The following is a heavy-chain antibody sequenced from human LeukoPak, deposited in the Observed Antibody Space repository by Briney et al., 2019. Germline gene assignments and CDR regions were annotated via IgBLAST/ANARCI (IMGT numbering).Heavy chain of an antibody. Sequence: GGSLRLSCAASGFIFSSYDMNWVRQAPGKGLEWVSFISTSSSYIYYADSVKGRFTISRDNAKNSLYLQMNSLRAEDTAVYYCARDRGGGSGSDYWGQGTLVTVSS. CDR3: ARDRGGGSGSDY. CDR2: ISTSSSYI. J-gene: IGHJ4*02. CDR1: GFIFSSYD. V-gene: IGHV3-21*01. D-gene: IGHD2-15*01.